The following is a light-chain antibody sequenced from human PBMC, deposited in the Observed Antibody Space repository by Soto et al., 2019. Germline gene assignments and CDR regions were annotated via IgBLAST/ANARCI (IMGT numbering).Light chain of an antibody. V-gene: IGKV1-5*01. CDR2: DAS. J-gene: IGKJ5*01. Sequence: DIQMTQSPSPLSASGGDRVTITCRASQSISSWLAWYQQKPGKAPKLLIYDASSLESGVPSRFSVSGSGTEFTLTISSLQPDDSATDYCKQWNRYPITFGQGTRLEIK. CDR3: KQWNRYPIT. CDR1: QSISSW.